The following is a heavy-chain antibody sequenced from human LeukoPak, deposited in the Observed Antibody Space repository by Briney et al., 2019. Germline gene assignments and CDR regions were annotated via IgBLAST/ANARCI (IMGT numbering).Heavy chain of an antibody. Sequence: ASVKVSCKASGYTFTGYYMHWVRQAPGQGLEWMGRINPNSGGTNYAQKFQGRVTMTRDTSISTAYMELSRLRSDDTAVYYCARGPPHIVLMVYARSLSWFDPWGQGTLVTVSS. CDR2: INPNSGGT. V-gene: IGHV1-2*06. D-gene: IGHD2-8*01. J-gene: IGHJ5*02. CDR1: GYTFTGYY. CDR3: ARGPPHIVLMVYARSLSWFDP.